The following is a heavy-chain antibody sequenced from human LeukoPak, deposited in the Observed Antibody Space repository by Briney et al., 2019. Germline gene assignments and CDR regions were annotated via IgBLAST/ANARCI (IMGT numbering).Heavy chain of an antibody. V-gene: IGHV4-4*02. CDR3: GKTDIYFNPIDY. Sequence: KASGTLSLTCAVSGVSISSSEWWIWVRQPPGQGLEWIGEIHRDGRTRYNPSLKSRVTMSIDYSKNQFSLKVSSATAADTAIYYCGKTDIYFNPIDYWGPGSLVTVSS. CDR2: IHRDGRT. D-gene: IGHD3-9*01. J-gene: IGHJ4*02. CDR1: GVSISSSEW.